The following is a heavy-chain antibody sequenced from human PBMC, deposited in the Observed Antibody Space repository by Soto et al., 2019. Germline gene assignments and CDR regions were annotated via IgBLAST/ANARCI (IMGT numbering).Heavy chain of an antibody. CDR3: ARVFPYHYYDGSGYTSVPSGPFDY. D-gene: IGHD3-22*01. CDR1: GGTFSSYA. J-gene: IGHJ4*02. CDR2: IIPIFGTA. Sequence: SVKVSCKASGGTFSSYAISWVRQAPGQGLEWMGGIIPIFGTANYAQKFQGRVTITADESTSTAYMELSSLRSEDTAVYYCARVFPYHYYDGSGYTSVPSGPFDYWGQGTLVTVSS. V-gene: IGHV1-69*13.